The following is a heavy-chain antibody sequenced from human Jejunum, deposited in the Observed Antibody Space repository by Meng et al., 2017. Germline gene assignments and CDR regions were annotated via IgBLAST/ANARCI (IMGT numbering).Heavy chain of an antibody. CDR1: GYTLHNYG. CDR2: ISVYKGNT. CDR3: ARDGEYYYDSEDRFGY. J-gene: IGHJ4*02. Sequence: ASVKVSCKHSGYTLHNYGIRWVRQAAGQGLAWLGWISVYKGNTNYAQKFQGRVTVTTDTATSTAYTELRSLRSDDTAVYYCARDGEYYYDSEDRFGYWGQGTLVTVSS. D-gene: IGHD3-22*01. V-gene: IGHV1-18*01.